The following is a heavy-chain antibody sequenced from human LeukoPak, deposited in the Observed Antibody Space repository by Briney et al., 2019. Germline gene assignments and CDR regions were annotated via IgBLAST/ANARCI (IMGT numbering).Heavy chain of an antibody. CDR3: ARGGGPKKGIAVADRWFDP. D-gene: IGHD6-19*01. V-gene: IGHV4-61*08. CDR1: GGSISSGGYS. J-gene: IGHJ5*02. CDR2: IYYSGST. Sequence: SETLSLTCAVSGGSISSGGYSWSWIRQPPGKGLEWIGYIYYSGSTNYNPSLKSRVTISVDTSKNQLSLKLSSVTAADTAVYYCARGGGPKKGIAVADRWFDPWGQGTLVTVSS.